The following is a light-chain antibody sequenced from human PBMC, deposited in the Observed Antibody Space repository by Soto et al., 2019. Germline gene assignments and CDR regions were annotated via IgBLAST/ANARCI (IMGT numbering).Light chain of an antibody. Sequence: EIVMTQSPASLSVSPGERATLSCRASQSVSDNLAWYQQKPGQAPRLLIYGASTRATGIPARFSGSGSGTEFTLTISSLQSEDFAVYYCQQYSNWPPLTFGGGTKVEIK. J-gene: IGKJ4*01. V-gene: IGKV3-15*01. CDR1: QSVSDN. CDR3: QQYSNWPPLT. CDR2: GAS.